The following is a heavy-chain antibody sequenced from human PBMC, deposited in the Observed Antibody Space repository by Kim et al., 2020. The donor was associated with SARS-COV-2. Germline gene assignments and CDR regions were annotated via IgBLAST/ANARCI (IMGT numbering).Heavy chain of an antibody. V-gene: IGHV4-34*01. J-gene: IGHJ3*02. D-gene: IGHD5-18*01. CDR3: ARWRRLWLQSAFDI. Sequence: NPALKSRVTISVDTSKNQFSLKLSSVTAADTAVYYCARWRRLWLQSAFDIWGQGTMVTVSS.